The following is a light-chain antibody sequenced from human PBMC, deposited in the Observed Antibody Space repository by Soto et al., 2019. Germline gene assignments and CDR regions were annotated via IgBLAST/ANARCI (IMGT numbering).Light chain of an antibody. V-gene: IGKV1-5*03. CDR3: QQYNSYSPT. Sequence: DIRMTQSSSTLSASVGDRVTITCRASQSISVWLAWYQQKAGKAPNLLIYKASRLESGVPSRFSGSGSETEFTLTISGLQPGDSATYYCQQYNSYSPTFGQGTKVDIK. CDR1: QSISVW. CDR2: KAS. J-gene: IGKJ1*01.